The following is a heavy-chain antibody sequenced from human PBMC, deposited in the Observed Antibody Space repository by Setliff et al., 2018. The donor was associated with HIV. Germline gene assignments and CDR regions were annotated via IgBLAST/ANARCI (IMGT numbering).Heavy chain of an antibody. J-gene: IGHJ4*02. Sequence: PSETLSLTCTVSGGSISSSSYYWSWIRQSPGKGLEWIGHIYTGGSTNYNPSLKSRVTISLATSTNQFSLRLTSVTAADTAVYYCAREQWLRYFDDWGQGALVTVSS. D-gene: IGHD5-12*01. CDR3: AREQWLRYFDD. CDR2: IYTGGST. CDR1: GGSISSSSYY. V-gene: IGHV4-61*09.